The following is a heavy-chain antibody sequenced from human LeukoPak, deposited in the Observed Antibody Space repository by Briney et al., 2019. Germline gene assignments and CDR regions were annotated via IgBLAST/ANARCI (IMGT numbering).Heavy chain of an antibody. D-gene: IGHD2-15*01. CDR2: IYYSGST. V-gene: IGHV4-59*01. CDR1: GGSISSYY. CDR3: ARVAGVVVVAATTAFDI. Sequence: SETLSLTCTVFGGSISSYYWSWIRQPPGKGLEWIGYIYYSGSTNYNPSLKSRVTISVDTSKNQFSLKLSSVTAADTAVYYCARVAGVVVVAATTAFDIWGQGTMVTVSS. J-gene: IGHJ3*02.